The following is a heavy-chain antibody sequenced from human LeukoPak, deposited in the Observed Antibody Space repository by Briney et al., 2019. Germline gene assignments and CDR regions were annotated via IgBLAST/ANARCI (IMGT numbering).Heavy chain of an antibody. Sequence: SETLSLTCTVSGGSISSYYWSWIRQPPGKGLEWIGYIYYSGSTNYNPSLKSRVTISVDTSKNQFSLKLSSVTAADTAVYYCARKLGSSGYYYETGGFDPWGQGTLVTVSS. CDR2: IYYSGST. CDR1: GGSISSYY. J-gene: IGHJ5*02. V-gene: IGHV4-59*01. D-gene: IGHD3-22*01. CDR3: ARKLGSSGYYYETGGFDP.